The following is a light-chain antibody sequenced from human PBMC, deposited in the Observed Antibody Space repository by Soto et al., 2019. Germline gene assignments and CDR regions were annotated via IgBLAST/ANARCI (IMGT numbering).Light chain of an antibody. Sequence: QSALTQPASVSGSPGQSITISCSGTSNDVGGYNYVSWYQQHPGKAPNLMIYAVSNRPSGVSDRFSGSKSGNTASLTISGLQAEDEGDFYCCSYAGNGAWVFGGGTKLTVL. V-gene: IGLV2-14*01. CDR1: SNDVGGYNY. CDR2: AVS. J-gene: IGLJ3*02. CDR3: CSYAGNGAWV.